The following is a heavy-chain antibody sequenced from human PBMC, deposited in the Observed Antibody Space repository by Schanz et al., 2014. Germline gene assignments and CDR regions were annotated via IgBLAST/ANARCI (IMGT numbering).Heavy chain of an antibody. CDR3: VREENYPSFLGYYYYMDV. V-gene: IGHV3-30*04. CDR1: GFTFRGHA. Sequence: QVQLVESGGGVVQPGRSLRLSCAASGFTFRGHAMHWVRQAPGKGLEKVAAISTDGTNTYYAASVRGRFTISRDNSKNTVYLQMDSLRSEDTAVYYCVREENYPSFLGYYYYMDVWGKGTSVTVSS. CDR2: ISTDGTNT. J-gene: IGHJ6*03. D-gene: IGHD3-10*01.